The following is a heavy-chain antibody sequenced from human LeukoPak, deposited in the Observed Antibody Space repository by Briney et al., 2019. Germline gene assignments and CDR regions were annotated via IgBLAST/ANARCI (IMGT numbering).Heavy chain of an antibody. V-gene: IGHV3-15*01. J-gene: IGHJ3*02. CDR1: GFTFSNAW. D-gene: IGHD2-21*01. CDR2: IKSKTDGGTT. Sequence: GGSLRLSCAASGFTFSNAWMSWVRQAPGKGLEWVGRIKSKTDGGTTEYAAPVKGRFTISRDDSKNTLYLQMNSLKTEDTAVYYCTTGIAGAEDAFDIWGQGTMVTVSS. CDR3: TTGIAGAEDAFDI.